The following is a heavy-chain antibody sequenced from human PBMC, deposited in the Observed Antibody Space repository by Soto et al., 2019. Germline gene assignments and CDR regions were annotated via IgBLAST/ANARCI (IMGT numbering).Heavy chain of an antibody. CDR1: GGSISSGGYY. Sequence: QVQLQESGPGLVKPSQTLSLTCTVSGGSISSGGYYWSWIRQHPGTGLEWIGYISYSGSNYHNPSLKSGVTISVDTSKNQCSLILNSVTAADTAVYYCASGVLHWGQGTLVTVSS. CDR2: ISYSGSN. J-gene: IGHJ4*01. D-gene: IGHD3-10*01. CDR3: ASGVLH. V-gene: IGHV4-31*03.